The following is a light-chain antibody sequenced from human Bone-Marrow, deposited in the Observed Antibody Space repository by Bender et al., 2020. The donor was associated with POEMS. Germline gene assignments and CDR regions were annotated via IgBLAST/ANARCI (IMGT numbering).Light chain of an antibody. CDR1: TSDIGGYNY. CDR2: EVD. Sequence: QSALTQPASVSGSPGQSITISCTGTTSDIGGYNYVSWYQQHPGKVPKLMIYEVDNRPSGISNRFSGSNSGNTATLTISRVEAGDEADYYCQVTETYSDHVVFGGGTKLTVL. J-gene: IGLJ2*01. V-gene: IGLV2-14*01. CDR3: QVTETYSDHVV.